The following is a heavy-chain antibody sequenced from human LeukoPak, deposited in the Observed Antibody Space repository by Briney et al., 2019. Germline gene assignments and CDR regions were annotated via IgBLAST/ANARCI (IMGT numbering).Heavy chain of an antibody. V-gene: IGHV3-9*01. Sequence: GGSLRLSCAASGFTFDDYAMHWVRQAPGKGLEWVSGISWNSGSIGYADSVKGRFTISRDNAKNSLYLQMNSLRAEGTALYYCAKASKAAGDAFDIWGQGTMVTVSS. D-gene: IGHD6-13*01. J-gene: IGHJ3*02. CDR2: ISWNSGSI. CDR3: AKASKAAGDAFDI. CDR1: GFTFDDYA.